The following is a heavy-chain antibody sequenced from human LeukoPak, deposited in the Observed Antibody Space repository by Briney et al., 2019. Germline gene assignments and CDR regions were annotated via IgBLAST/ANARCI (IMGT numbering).Heavy chain of an antibody. J-gene: IGHJ5*02. CDR2: INPNSGGT. Sequence: ASVKVSCKASGYTFTGYYMHWVRQAPGQGLEWMGWINPNSGGTIYAQKFQGRVTMTRDTSISTAYMELSRLRSDDTAVYYCARDIGPAAVDWFDPWGRGTLVTVPS. CDR3: ARDIGPAAVDWFDP. V-gene: IGHV1-2*02. D-gene: IGHD2-2*01. CDR1: GYTFTGYY.